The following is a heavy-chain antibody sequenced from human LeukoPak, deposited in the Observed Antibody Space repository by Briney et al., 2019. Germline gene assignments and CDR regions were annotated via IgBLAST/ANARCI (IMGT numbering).Heavy chain of an antibody. J-gene: IGHJ4*02. V-gene: IGHV3-7*01. Sequence: GSLRLSCVVSGFTLSSDWMSWVRQAPGKGLEWVANIKKDGIEKYYVECVKGRFTISRDNAKNSLYLQMNSLRAEDTAVYYCARGRYSSRSGGYYFDIWGQGTLVTVSS. D-gene: IGHD2-2*01. CDR1: GFTLSSDW. CDR3: ARGRYSSRSGGYYFDI. CDR2: IKKDGIEK.